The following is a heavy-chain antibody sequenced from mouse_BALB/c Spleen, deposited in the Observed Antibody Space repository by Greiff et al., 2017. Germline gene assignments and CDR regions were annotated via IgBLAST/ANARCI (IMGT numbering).Heavy chain of an antibody. J-gene: IGHJ4*01. V-gene: IGHV1-12*01. CDR1: GYTFTSYD. Sequence: LQQSGAELVKPGASVKMSCTASGYTFTSYDMHWVKQTPGQGLEWIGTINTGNGDTYYPQKFKGKATMTADKSSSTAYLQLSSLTSEDSAVYYCARRAYYGNDQYYAMDDWGQGTSVTVSS. CDR2: INTGNGDT. CDR3: ARRAYYGNDQYYAMDD. D-gene: IGHD2-2*01.